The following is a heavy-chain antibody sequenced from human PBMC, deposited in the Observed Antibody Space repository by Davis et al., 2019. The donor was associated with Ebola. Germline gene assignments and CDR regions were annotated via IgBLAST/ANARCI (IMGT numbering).Heavy chain of an antibody. J-gene: IGHJ4*02. CDR2: ISHDERET. CDR3: GRAVPGREDFDY. D-gene: IGHD6-19*01. CDR1: GFTFRRYA. V-gene: IGHV3-30*04. Sequence: PGGSLRLSCGGSGFTFRRYALHWVRQSPGTGLEWVAVISHDERETFYADSVKGRFTISRDNSNNTLFLQMNNLRGEDTALYYCGRAVPGREDFDYWGQGTLVTVSS.